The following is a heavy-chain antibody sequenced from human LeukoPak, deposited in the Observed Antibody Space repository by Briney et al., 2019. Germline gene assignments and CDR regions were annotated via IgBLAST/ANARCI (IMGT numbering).Heavy chain of an antibody. V-gene: IGHV4-4*07. D-gene: IGHD6-13*01. CDR2: NYTRGPT. CDR3: AREGSGLAAAGRGAYYYYMDV. J-gene: IGHJ6*03. Sequence: AETLSLTRTLSGVSMSSLYWRCLRPPGGGVLEWIGRNYTRGPTNYNPSLKSRVTMSVDTSKNQFSLKLSSVTAADTAVYYCAREGSGLAAAGRGAYYYYMDVWGKGTTVTVSS. CDR1: GVSMSSLY.